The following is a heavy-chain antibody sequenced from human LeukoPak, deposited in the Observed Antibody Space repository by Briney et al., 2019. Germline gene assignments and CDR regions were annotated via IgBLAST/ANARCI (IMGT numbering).Heavy chain of an antibody. D-gene: IGHD2-2*01. V-gene: IGHV4-39*07. J-gene: IGHJ4*02. CDR2: IYYSGST. CDR1: GGSISSSSYY. Sequence: SETLSLTCTVSGGSISSSSYYWGWIRQPPGKGLEWIGSIYYSGSTYYNPSLKSRVTISVDTSKNQFSLKLSSVTAADTAVYYCARTQLEADYWGQGTLVTVSS. CDR3: ARTQLEADY.